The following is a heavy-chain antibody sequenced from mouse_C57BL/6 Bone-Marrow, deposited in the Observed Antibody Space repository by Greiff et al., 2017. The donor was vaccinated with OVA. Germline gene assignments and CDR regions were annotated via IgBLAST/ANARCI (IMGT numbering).Heavy chain of an antibody. CDR3: ARRAGIYWYFDV. Sequence: QVTLKVSGPGILQPSQTLSLTCSFSGFSLSTFGMGVSWIRQPSGKDLEWLAHIYWDDDKHYNPSLKSQLRISKDTSNYQVILKITTVDTVDTATDYCARRAGIYWYFDVWGTGTTVTVSS. J-gene: IGHJ1*03. D-gene: IGHD4-1*01. CDR2: IYWDDDK. CDR1: GFSLSTFGMG. V-gene: IGHV8-6*01.